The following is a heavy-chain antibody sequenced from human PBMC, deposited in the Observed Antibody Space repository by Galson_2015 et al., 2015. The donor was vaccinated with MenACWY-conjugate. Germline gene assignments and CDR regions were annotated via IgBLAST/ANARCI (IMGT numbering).Heavy chain of an antibody. CDR1: GDSVSSYTAT. Sequence: CAISGDSVSSYTATWNWIRQSPSRGLEWLGTTYHRSKWKTDYALSVKSRMTINPDTSKNQFSLQLNSVTPEDTAVYYCARGIEELITDPMFDFWGQGTPVTVSS. D-gene: IGHD1-7*01. CDR2: TYHRSKWKT. J-gene: IGHJ4*02. CDR3: ARGIEELITDPMFDF. V-gene: IGHV6-1*01.